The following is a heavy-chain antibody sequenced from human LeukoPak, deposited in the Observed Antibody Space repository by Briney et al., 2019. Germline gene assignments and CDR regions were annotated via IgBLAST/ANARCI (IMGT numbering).Heavy chain of an antibody. V-gene: IGHV3-7*03. CDR3: ARDMGLLEIVVSDGMDV. D-gene: IGHD3-22*01. Sequence: PGGSLRLSCAASGFTFSSYWMSWVRQAPGKGLEWVANIKQDGSEKYYVDSVKGRFTISRDNAKNSLYLQMSSLRAEDTAVYYCARDMGLLEIVVSDGMDVWGQGTTVTVSS. J-gene: IGHJ6*02. CDR1: GFTFSSYW. CDR2: IKQDGSEK.